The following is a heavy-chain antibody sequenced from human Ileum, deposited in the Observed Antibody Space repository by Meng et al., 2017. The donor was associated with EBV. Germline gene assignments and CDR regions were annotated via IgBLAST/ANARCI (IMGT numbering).Heavy chain of an antibody. J-gene: IGHJ4*02. V-gene: IGHV4-28*01. CDR1: GYSISSTNW. D-gene: IGHD3-22*01. CDR2: IYYSGST. Sequence: VQLQESGPGLVKPSDTLALTCAVSGYSISSTNWWGWIRQPPGKGLEWIGYIYYSGSTSYNPSLKSRVTMSVDTSKNQFSLNLNSVTAVDTAVYYCARNVPGTSAYYDWGQGTLVTVSS. CDR3: ARNVPGTSAYYD.